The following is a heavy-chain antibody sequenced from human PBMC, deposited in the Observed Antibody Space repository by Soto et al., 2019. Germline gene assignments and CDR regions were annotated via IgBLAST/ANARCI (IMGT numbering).Heavy chain of an antibody. J-gene: IGHJ4*02. CDR2: ISPYNGNT. Sequence: QVQLMQSGAEVKKPGASVKVSCKASDYTFTNYAISWVRQAPGLGLEWMGWISPYNGNTNYEQKFQGRVTMTTDTSTSTAYMELRSLRSDDTAVYYCARDLGFGRSDYWGQGTLVTVSS. CDR3: ARDLGFGRSDY. CDR1: DYTFTNYA. V-gene: IGHV1-18*01. D-gene: IGHD3-16*01.